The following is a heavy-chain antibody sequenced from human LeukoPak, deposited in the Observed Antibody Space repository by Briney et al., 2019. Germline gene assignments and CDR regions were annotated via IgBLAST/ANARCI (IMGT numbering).Heavy chain of an antibody. CDR1: GFTFSSYW. D-gene: IGHD6-13*01. J-gene: IGHJ4*02. CDR3: AKVVGQQLVPYY. V-gene: IGHV3-74*01. Sequence: GGSLRLSCAASGFTFSSYWMHWVRQAPGKGLVWVSRINTDGSSTSYADSVKGRFTISRDNAKNTLYLQMNSLRAEDTAVYYCAKVVGQQLVPYYWGQGTLVTVSS. CDR2: INTDGSST.